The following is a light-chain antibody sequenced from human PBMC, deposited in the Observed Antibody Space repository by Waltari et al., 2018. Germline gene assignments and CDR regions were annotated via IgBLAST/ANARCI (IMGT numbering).Light chain of an antibody. V-gene: IGLV2-11*01. CDR3: SSYADTNTAL. CDR2: AVT. J-gene: IGLJ2*01. CDR1: SSDIGGSKY. Sequence: QAALTQPPSVSGSPGQSVTISCTGPSSDIGGSKYVSWYQQHPGKAPKLMIYAVTKRPSGVSDRFSGSKSGNTASLTISGLQAEDEADYYCSSYADTNTALFGGGTRLTVL.